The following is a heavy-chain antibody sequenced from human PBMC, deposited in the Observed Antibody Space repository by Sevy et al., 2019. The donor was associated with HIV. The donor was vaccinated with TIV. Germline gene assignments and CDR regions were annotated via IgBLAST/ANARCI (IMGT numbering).Heavy chain of an antibody. D-gene: IGHD3-10*01. V-gene: IGHV3-30*02. CDR3: AKVIFGELLWGFDY. CDR2: IRYDGSNK. CDR1: GFTFSSYG. J-gene: IGHJ4*02. Sequence: GGSLRLSCAASGFTFSSYGMHWVRQAPGKGLEWVAFIRYDGSNKYYADSVKGRFTISRDNSKNTLYLQMNSLGAEDTAVYYCAKVIFGELLWGFDYWGQGTLVTVSS.